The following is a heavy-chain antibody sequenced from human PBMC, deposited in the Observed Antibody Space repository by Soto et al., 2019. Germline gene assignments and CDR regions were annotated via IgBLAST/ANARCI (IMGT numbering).Heavy chain of an antibody. D-gene: IGHD3-10*01. Sequence: ASVKVSCKVSGYTFTDLSVHWVRQAPGKGLERMGCFDPEEDETIYAQKFKGRVAMTEDTSTDTAYMELSSLRSDDTAMYYCATGGGFGKWGHTPPFSYGMAVWGQGTAVTVSS. J-gene: IGHJ6*02. CDR1: GYTFTDLS. CDR2: FDPEEDET. CDR3: ATGGGFGKWGHTPPFSYGMAV. V-gene: IGHV1-24*01.